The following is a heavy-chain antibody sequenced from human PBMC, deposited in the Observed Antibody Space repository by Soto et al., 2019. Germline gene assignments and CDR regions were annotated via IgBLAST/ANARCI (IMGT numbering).Heavy chain of an antibody. CDR1: GFTFITST. Sequence: GASVKVSCKASGFTFITSTVQWVRQARGQPLEWLGWIVVGSGNTIYAQNFQERVTFTRDESTSTAYMELSSLRFEKTGVSYCAAGDYHNTSGHSSVYW. CDR2: IVVGSGNT. D-gene: IGHD3-10*01. V-gene: IGHV1-58*01. J-gene: IGHJ4*01. CDR3: AAGDYHNTSGHSSVY.